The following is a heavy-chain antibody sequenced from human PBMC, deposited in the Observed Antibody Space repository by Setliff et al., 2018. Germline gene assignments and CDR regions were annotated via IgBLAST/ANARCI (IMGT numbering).Heavy chain of an antibody. CDR2: TIPIFGST. V-gene: IGHV1-69*05. CDR1: GGTFSSYG. CDR3: AREGVDTRSSTDYRYYMDV. D-gene: IGHD5-18*01. J-gene: IGHJ6*03. Sequence: GASVKVSCKASGGTFSSYGVTWVRQAPGQGLEWMGGTIPIFGSTNYAQQFQGRVTIITDESTGTAYMELTSLRTEDTAVYYCAREGVDTRSSTDYRYYMDVWGKGTTVTVSS.